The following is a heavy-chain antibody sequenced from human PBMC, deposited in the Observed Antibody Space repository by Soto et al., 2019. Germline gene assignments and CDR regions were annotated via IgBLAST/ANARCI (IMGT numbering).Heavy chain of an antibody. V-gene: IGHV3-64*01. CDR1: GFTFSSYA. J-gene: IGHJ4*02. D-gene: IGHD2-21*02. Sequence: EVQLVESGGGLVQPGGSLRLSCAASGFTFSSYAMHWVLQAPGKGLDYVSGISSNGGRTYYANSVKGRFPISRDNSKNTLYITVGSLRAEDMEVYYCASSGLPFDYWGQGTLVTVSS. CDR3: ASSGLPFDY. CDR2: ISSNGGRT.